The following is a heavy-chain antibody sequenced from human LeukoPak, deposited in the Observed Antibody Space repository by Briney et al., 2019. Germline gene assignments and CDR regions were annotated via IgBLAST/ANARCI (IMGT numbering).Heavy chain of an antibody. CDR3: ARHLYSSDSWYY. J-gene: IGHJ4*02. V-gene: IGHV4-39*01. Sequence: SETLSLTCTVSGGSISSSSYYWGWIRQPPGKGLEWIGTIYYSGSTYYNPSLKSRVTISVDTSNNQFSLKLSSVTAADTAVYYCARHLYSSDSWYYWGQGTLVTVSS. CDR1: GGSISSSSYY. D-gene: IGHD2-15*01. CDR2: IYYSGST.